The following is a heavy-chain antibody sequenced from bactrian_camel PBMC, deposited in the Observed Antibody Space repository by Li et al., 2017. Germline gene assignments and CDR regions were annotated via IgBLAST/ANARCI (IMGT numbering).Heavy chain of an antibody. CDR3: AADLFPLCVAGVVAGRVEINY. V-gene: IGHV3-3*01. CDR2: IWANGRT. Sequence: VQLVESGGGSVRAGGSLTLSCVGSGFTLRRACMAWFRQAPGKEREFVPSIWANGRTDYADYVKGRFTISRDNAKNTVYLQMNSLKTEDMGMYYCAADLFPLCVAGVVAGRVEINYWGQGTQVTVS. D-gene: IGHD6*01. J-gene: IGHJ4*01. CDR1: GFTLRRAC.